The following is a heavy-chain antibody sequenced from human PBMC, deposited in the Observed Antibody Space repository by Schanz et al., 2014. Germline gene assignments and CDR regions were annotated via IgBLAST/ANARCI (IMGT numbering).Heavy chain of an antibody. CDR3: PLDPDGTYYYGSGTYPDY. D-gene: IGHD3-10*01. CDR1: GFTVSSNY. CDR2: IYSVGDT. V-gene: IGHV3-66*01. J-gene: IGHJ4*02. Sequence: EVQLVESGGGLVQPGGSLRLSCAASGFTVSSNYMNWVRQAPGKGLEWVSVIYSVGDTYYADSVKGRFSVSRDRSKNTLLLHLNSLSVASSALSFSPLDPDGTYYYGSGTYPDYWGQGTRVTVSS.